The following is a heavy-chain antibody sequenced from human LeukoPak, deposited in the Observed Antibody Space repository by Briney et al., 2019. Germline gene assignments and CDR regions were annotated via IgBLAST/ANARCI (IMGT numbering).Heavy chain of an antibody. V-gene: IGHV6-1*01. J-gene: IGHJ4*02. CDR2: TYYRSKWYN. Sequence: SQTLSLTCAISGDSVSSNSAAWNWIRQSPSRGLEWLGRTYYRSKWYNDYAVSVKSRITINPDTSKNQFSLQLNSVTPEDTAVYYCAREANCSSTSCYHSRDPYYFDYWGQGTLVTVSS. CDR3: AREANCSSTSCYHSRDPYYFDY. D-gene: IGHD2-2*01. CDR1: GDSVSSNSAA.